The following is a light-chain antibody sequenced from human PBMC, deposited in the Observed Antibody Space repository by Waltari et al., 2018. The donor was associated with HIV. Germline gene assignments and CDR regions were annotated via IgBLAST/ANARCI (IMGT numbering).Light chain of an antibody. V-gene: IGKV1-12*01. J-gene: IGKJ2*01. CDR1: QFIRTS. Sequence: DIQMTRSPSSMSASVGDKVTITCRATQFIRTSLAWDQQRPSRSPKLLIFDASRLQSGVPARFSGSGSGTQFTLTINSLQPEDLATYYCQQADSFPHTFGQGT. CDR2: DAS. CDR3: QQADSFPHT.